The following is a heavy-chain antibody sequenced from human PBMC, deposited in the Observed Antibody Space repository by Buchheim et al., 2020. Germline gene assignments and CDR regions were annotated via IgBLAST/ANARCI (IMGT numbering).Heavy chain of an antibody. CDR1: GYTFTSYD. Sequence: QVQLVQSGAEVKKPGASVKVSCKASGYTFTSYDITWVRQATGQGLEWMGWMNPNSGNTGYAQKFQGRVTMPRNTSISTASIELSSLGSEDTAVYYCARGQCSGGSCYLTWGGTYYYGMDVWGQGTT. CDR3: ARGQCSGGSCYLTWGGTYYYGMDV. D-gene: IGHD2-15*01. V-gene: IGHV1-8*01. J-gene: IGHJ6*02. CDR2: MNPNSGNT.